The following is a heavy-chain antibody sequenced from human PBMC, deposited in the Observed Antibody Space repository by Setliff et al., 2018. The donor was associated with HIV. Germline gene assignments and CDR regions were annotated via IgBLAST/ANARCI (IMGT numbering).Heavy chain of an antibody. Sequence: PSETLSLTCTVSGGSISSSSYYWGWVRQPPGKGLERIGSIYYSGSTYYNPSLRSRVTISVDTSKNQFSLKLTSVTAADTAVYYCARHHSSAPLRRWDNYYYMDVWGKGTTVTVSS. D-gene: IGHD6-19*01. V-gene: IGHV4-39*01. CDR3: ARHHSSAPLRRWDNYYYMDV. J-gene: IGHJ6*03. CDR1: GGSISSSSYY. CDR2: IYYSGST.